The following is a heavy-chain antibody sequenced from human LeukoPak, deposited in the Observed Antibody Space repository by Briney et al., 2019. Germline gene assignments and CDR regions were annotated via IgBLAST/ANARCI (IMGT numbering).Heavy chain of an antibody. Sequence: SETLSLPCTASGGSISSDDSYWGWIRQPPGKGLEWIGYIYYSGNTYYNPSLKSRVTISVDTSKNQFSLKLSSVTAADTAVYYCARLSCSSSNCYRAFDIWGQGTMVTVSS. D-gene: IGHD2-2*01. V-gene: IGHV4-30-4*08. CDR1: GGSISSDDSY. CDR2: IYYSGNT. CDR3: ARLSCSSSNCYRAFDI. J-gene: IGHJ3*02.